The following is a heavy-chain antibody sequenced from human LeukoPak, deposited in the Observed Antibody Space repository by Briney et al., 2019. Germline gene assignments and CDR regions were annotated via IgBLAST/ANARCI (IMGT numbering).Heavy chain of an antibody. J-gene: IGHJ4*02. CDR1: GGSISSGGYS. D-gene: IGHD1-1*01. CDR3: ARRAYSAAYWKYFDY. V-gene: IGHV4-30-4*07. Sequence: PSQTQSLTCAVSGGSISSGGYSWSWIRQPPGKGLEWIGYIYYSGSTYYNPSLKSRVTISVVTSKNQFSLKLNSVTAADTAVYFCARRAYSAAYWKYFDYWGQGTLVTVPS. CDR2: IYYSGST.